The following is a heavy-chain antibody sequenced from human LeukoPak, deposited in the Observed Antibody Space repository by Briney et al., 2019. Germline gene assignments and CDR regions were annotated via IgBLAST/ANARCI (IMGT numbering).Heavy chain of an antibody. Sequence: GESLKISCKGSGYSFTSYWISWVRQMPGKGLEWMGSIDPSDSDTTYSPSFQGHVTISADKSISTAYLQWSSLKASDTAMFYCARHVSHSGYPRHFDYWGQGSLVTVSS. CDR1: GYSFTSYW. J-gene: IGHJ4*02. CDR3: ARHVSHSGYPRHFDY. D-gene: IGHD5-12*01. CDR2: IDPSDSDT. V-gene: IGHV5-10-1*01.